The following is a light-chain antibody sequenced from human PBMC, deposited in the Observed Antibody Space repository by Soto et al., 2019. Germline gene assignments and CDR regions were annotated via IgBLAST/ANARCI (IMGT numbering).Light chain of an antibody. CDR1: QSVSHN. Sequence: EILMTQSPATLYVSTGERATLSCRASQSVSHNLAGYQQKPGQAPRLLLYGASIRAIGIPARFSGSGSGTEVTLTISSLESEDFEIYYCQQSNNWPYTFGQGTKLDIK. CDR2: GAS. J-gene: IGKJ2*01. CDR3: QQSNNWPYT. V-gene: IGKV3-15*01.